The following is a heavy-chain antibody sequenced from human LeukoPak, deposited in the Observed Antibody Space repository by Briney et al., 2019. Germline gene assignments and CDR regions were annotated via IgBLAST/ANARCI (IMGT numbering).Heavy chain of an antibody. V-gene: IGHV5-51*01. CDR2: IYPGDSDT. CDR3: ARGYYLAVAGTGEFDY. J-gene: IGHJ4*02. D-gene: IGHD6-19*01. CDR1: GYSFTNYW. Sequence: GESLKISCKGSGYSFTNYWIAWVRQMPGKGLEWMGIIYPGDSDTRYSPSFQGQVTISADKSISTAYLQWSSLKASDTAMYYCARGYYLAVAGTGEFDYWGQGTLVTVSS.